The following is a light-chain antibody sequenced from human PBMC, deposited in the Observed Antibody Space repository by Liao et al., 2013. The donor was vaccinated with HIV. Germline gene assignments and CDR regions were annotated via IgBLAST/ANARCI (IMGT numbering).Light chain of an antibody. Sequence: SYELTQPPSVSVSPGQTASITCSGDKLGDEYASWYQQKPGQSPVLVIYQDTQRPSGIPERFSGSNSGNTATLTISGTQAIDEADYYCQAWDIGTYVAFGGGTKLTVL. V-gene: IGLV3-1*01. CDR2: QDT. CDR1: KLGDEY. CDR3: QAWDIGTYVA. J-gene: IGLJ2*01.